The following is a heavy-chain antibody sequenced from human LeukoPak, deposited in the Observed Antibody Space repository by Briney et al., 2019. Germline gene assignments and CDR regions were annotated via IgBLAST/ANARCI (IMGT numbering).Heavy chain of an antibody. CDR2: IYYSGST. D-gene: IGHD2-2*01. CDR3: ARHGISLGYCSSTSCPTPDAFDI. CDR1: GGSISSSSYY. J-gene: IGHJ3*02. V-gene: IGHV4-39*01. Sequence: SETLSLTCTVSGGSISSSSYYWGWIRQPPGKGLEWIVSIYYSGSTYYNPSLKSRVTISVYKSKNQFSLQLSSVTAADTAVYYCARHGISLGYCSSTSCPTPDAFDIWGQGTMVTVSS.